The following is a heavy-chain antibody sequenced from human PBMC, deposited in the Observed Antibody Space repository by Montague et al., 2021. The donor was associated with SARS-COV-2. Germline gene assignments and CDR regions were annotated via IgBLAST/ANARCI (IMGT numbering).Heavy chain of an antibody. J-gene: IGHJ6*02. Sequence: SETLSLTCTVSGGSISSYYWSWIRQPPGKGLEWIGYIYYSGSTNYNPSLKSRVTISVDTSKNQFSLKLSSVTAADTAVYYCARAIGSMYSSGWYYYYYGMDVWGQGTTDTVSS. CDR2: IYYSGST. CDR1: GGSISSYY. CDR3: ARAIGSMYSSGWYYYYYGMDV. D-gene: IGHD6-19*01. V-gene: IGHV4-59*01.